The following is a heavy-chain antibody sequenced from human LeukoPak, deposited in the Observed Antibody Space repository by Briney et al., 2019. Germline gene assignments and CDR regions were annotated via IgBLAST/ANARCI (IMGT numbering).Heavy chain of an antibody. CDR1: GYTFTGYY. J-gene: IGHJ4*02. CDR3: AAHIGSSWPYYFDY. D-gene: IGHD6-13*01. CDR2: INPNSGGT. V-gene: IGHV1-2*04. Sequence: ASVKVSCKASGYTFTGYYMHWVRQAPGQGLEWMGWINPNSGGTNYAQKFQGWVTMTRDTSISTACMVLSRLRSDDTAVYYCAAHIGSSWPYYFDYWGQGTLVTVSS.